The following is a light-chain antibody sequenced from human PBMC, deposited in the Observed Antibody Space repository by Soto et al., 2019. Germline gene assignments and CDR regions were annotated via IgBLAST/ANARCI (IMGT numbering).Light chain of an antibody. V-gene: IGKV1-27*01. CDR3: QKCKVAPFT. CDR2: AAS. Sequence: ILMTQSPSSLSAFVGDRVTTTCRASQDIGNFLAWYQQKPGKVPKLLIYAASTLQSGVPSRFSGSGSGTDFTLTISSLQPEDVATYYCQKCKVAPFTFRGGTKVDIK. J-gene: IGKJ4*01. CDR1: QDIGNF.